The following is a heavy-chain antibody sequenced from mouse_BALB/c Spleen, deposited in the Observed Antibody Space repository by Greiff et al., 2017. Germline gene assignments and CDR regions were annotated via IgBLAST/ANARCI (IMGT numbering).Heavy chain of an antibody. CDR3: TRSGYYGNLYYAMDY. V-gene: IGHV1S81*02. Sequence: QVQLQQSGAELVKPGASVKLSCKASGYTFTSYYMYWVKQRPGQGLEWIGEINPSNGGTNFNEKFKSKATLTVDKSSSTAYMQLSSLTSEDSAVYYCTRSGYYGNLYYAMDYWGQGTSVTVSS. D-gene: IGHD2-1*01. CDR1: GYTFTSYY. CDR2: INPSNGGT. J-gene: IGHJ4*01.